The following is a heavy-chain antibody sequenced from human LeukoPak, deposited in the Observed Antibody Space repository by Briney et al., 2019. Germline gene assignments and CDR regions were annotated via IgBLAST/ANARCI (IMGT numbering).Heavy chain of an antibody. D-gene: IGHD3-3*01. CDR1: GYTFTSSG. V-gene: IGHV1-18*01. J-gene: IGHJ6*03. CDR2: ISAYNGNT. CDR3: ARYDFPYYMDV. Sequence: ASVKLSCKASGYTFTSSGISWVRQAPGQGLEWMGWISAYNGNTNYAKKLQGRVTMTTDTSTSTAYMELRSLRSDDTAVYYCARYDFPYYMDVWGKGTTVTVSS.